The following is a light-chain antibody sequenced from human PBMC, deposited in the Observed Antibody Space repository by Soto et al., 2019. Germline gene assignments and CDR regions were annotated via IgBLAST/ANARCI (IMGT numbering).Light chain of an antibody. J-gene: IGKJ1*01. Sequence: EIVLTQSPGTLSLSPGERATLSCRASQRVSSSYLAWYQQKPGQAPRLLIYGASSRATGIPDRFRGSWSGTDFALTISRLETEDFAVYYCRQYGSSPKTFGQGTTVEIK. V-gene: IGKV3-20*01. CDR1: QRVSSSY. CDR2: GAS. CDR3: RQYGSSPKT.